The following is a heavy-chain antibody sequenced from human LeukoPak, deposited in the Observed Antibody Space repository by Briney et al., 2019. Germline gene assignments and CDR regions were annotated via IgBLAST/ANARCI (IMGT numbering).Heavy chain of an antibody. V-gene: IGHV3-7*01. CDR2: IKQDGSEK. CDR3: ARIFGVVIPNNYFDY. Sequence: GGSLRLSCAASGFTFSSYWMSWVRQAPGKGLEWVANIKQDGSEKYYVDSVKGRFTISRDNAKNSLYLQMNSLRAEDTAVYYCARIFGVVIPNNYFDYWGQGTLVTVSS. J-gene: IGHJ4*02. CDR1: GFTFSSYW. D-gene: IGHD3-3*01.